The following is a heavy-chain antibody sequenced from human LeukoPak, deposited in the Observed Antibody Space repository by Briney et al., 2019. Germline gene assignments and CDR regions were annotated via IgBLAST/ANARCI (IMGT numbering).Heavy chain of an antibody. CDR2: ISGSGGST. J-gene: IGHJ4*02. D-gene: IGHD3-22*01. V-gene: IGHV3-23*01. CDR1: GFTFSSYA. Sequence: GGSLRLSCAASGFTFSSYAMSWVRQAPGKGLEWVSAISGSGGSTYYADSVKGRFTISRDNSKNTLYLQMNSLRAEDTAVYYCAKDGGYYYDSSGYYWSYYFDYWGQGTLVTVSS. CDR3: AKDGGYYYDSSGYYWSYYFDY.